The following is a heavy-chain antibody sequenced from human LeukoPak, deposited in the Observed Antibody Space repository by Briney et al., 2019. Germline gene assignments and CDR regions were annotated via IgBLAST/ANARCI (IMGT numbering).Heavy chain of an antibody. V-gene: IGHV1-8*01. CDR1: GYTFTSYD. D-gene: IGHD6-25*01. CDR3: ARVKRVPEVWFDP. J-gene: IGHJ5*02. CDR2: INPNSLIP. Sequence: ASVKVSCKASGYTFTSYDINWVRQATGQGLEYMGWINPNSLIPGYAQKFQGRVTLTMDTSINTAYMELSGLTSDDTAVYYCARVKRVPEVWFDPWGQGTLVTVSS.